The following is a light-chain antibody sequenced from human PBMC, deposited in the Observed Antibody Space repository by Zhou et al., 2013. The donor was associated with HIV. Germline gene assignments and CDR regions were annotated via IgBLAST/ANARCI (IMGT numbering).Light chain of an antibody. CDR3: QQNYSPPRT. CDR2: AAS. V-gene: IGKV1-39*01. J-gene: IGKJ1*01. Sequence: DIQMTQSPSSLSASVGDRVTVTCRANQTISSYVDWYQQKPGKAPKLLIYAASSLQSGVPARFSGSGSGTDFSLTISSLQPEDFATYYCQQNYSPPRTFGQGTKVDMK. CDR1: QTISSY.